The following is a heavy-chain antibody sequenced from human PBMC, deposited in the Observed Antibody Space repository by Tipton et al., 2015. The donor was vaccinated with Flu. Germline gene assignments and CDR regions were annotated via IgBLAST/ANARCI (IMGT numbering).Heavy chain of an antibody. CDR2: IYTSGST. CDR3: VRTKDGYTLSNFVY. Sequence: TLSLTCTVSGGSISSGSYYWSWIRQPAGKGLEWIGRIYTSGSTYYNPSLNSRVTMSVDESKNQFSLRLTSVTAADTAVYYCVRTKDGYTLSNFVYWGQGTLVTVSS. D-gene: IGHD5-24*01. CDR1: GGSISSGSYY. J-gene: IGHJ4*02. V-gene: IGHV4-61*02.